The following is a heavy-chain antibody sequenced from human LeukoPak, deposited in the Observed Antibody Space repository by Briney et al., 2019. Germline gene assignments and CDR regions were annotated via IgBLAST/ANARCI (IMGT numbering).Heavy chain of an antibody. CDR2: IDYSGST. Sequence: PSETLSLTCTVSGGSLHNYYWSWIRQPPGKGVEWIGYIDYSGSTNYNPSLKSRVTISVDTSQNQFSLKLSSVTAADTAVYYCARDRALGSGKYYFDYWGQGTLVTVSA. CDR1: GGSLHNYY. J-gene: IGHJ4*02. CDR3: ARDRALGSGKYYFDY. D-gene: IGHD3-16*01. V-gene: IGHV4-59*01.